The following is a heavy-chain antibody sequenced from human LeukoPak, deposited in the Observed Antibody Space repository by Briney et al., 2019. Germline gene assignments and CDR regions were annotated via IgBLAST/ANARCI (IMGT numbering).Heavy chain of an antibody. Sequence: GASLELSCTTRGFTFSSYAMHWVRQAPGKGLEWVAVISYDGSNKYYADSVKGRFTIPRDNSKNTLYLQMNSLRAEDTAVYYCAREMSIAAAGTGAFDIWGQGTMVTVSS. D-gene: IGHD6-13*01. V-gene: IGHV3-30*04. CDR1: GFTFSSYA. J-gene: IGHJ3*02. CDR3: AREMSIAAAGTGAFDI. CDR2: ISYDGSNK.